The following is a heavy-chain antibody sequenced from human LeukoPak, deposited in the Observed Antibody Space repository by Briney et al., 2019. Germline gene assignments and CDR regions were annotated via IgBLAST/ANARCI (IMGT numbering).Heavy chain of an antibody. J-gene: IGHJ4*02. CDR2: IYYSGST. CDR1: GGSISSYY. CDR3: ARVYSSSWYYFDY. Sequence: SETLSLTCTVSGGSISSYYWSWIRQPPGKGLEWIGYIYYSGSTNYNPSLKSRVTISVDTSKNQFSLKLSSVTAADTAVYYCARVYSSSWYYFDYWGQGTLVTVSS. V-gene: IGHV4-59*12. D-gene: IGHD6-13*01.